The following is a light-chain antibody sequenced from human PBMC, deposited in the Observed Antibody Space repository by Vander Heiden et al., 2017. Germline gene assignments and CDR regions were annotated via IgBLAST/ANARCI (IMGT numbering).Light chain of an antibody. Sequence: DIQMTQAPSTLSASVGDTVTITSRASQSVSDWLAWYQQKPGKAPKLLIYKASNLESGVPSRFSGSGSGTEFTLTINSLQPDDFATYYCQQYSNFPYTFGQGTKLEI. V-gene: IGKV1-5*03. J-gene: IGKJ2*01. CDR1: QSVSDW. CDR2: KAS. CDR3: QQYSNFPYT.